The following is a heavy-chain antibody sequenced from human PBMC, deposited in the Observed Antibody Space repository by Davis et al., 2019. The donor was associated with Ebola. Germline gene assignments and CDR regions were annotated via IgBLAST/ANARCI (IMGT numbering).Heavy chain of an antibody. CDR3: ARGPHSLGLDP. V-gene: IGHV4-34*01. CDR2: INHSGST. CDR1: GGSFSGYY. J-gene: IGHJ5*02. Sequence: MPSETLSLTCAVYGGSFSGYYWSWIRQPPGKGLEWIGEINHSGSTNYNPSLKSRVTISVDTSKNQFSLKLSSVTAAETAVYYCARGPHSLGLDPWGQGTLVTVSS. D-gene: IGHD3-16*01.